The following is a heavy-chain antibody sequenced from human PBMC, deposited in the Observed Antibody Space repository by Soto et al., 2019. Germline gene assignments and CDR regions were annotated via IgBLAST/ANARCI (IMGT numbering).Heavy chain of an antibody. CDR3: ARAPSGYYFDR. CDR2: INTANGDT. J-gene: IGHJ4*02. Sequence: QVQLVQSGAEVKKPAASVKLSCKASGYTFTSYAVHWVRQAPGQRLESMGWINTANGDTKYSQNFQSRATITRDTPASTAYMELSSLTSEDTAVYFCARAPSGYYFDRWGQGTLVTVSS. CDR1: GYTFTSYA. V-gene: IGHV1-3*04. D-gene: IGHD3-10*01.